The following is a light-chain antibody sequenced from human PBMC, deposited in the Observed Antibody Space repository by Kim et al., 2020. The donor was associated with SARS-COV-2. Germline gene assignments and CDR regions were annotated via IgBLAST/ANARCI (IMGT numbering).Light chain of an antibody. V-gene: IGLV2-11*01. CDR3: CSYAGTYVV. CDR2: DVG. CDR1: GYDY. J-gene: IGLJ2*01. Sequence: GYDYVSWHQQHPAKAPTLIIYDVGKRPSGVPDRFSGSKSGNTASLTISGLQPEDEADYYCCSYAGTYVVFGGGIKLTVL.